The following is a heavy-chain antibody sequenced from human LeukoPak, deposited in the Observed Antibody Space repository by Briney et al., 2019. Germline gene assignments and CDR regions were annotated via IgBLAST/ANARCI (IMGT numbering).Heavy chain of an antibody. V-gene: IGHV1-24*01. J-gene: IGHJ6*02. CDR1: GYTLTELS. CDR2: FHPEDGKT. Sequence: ASVNVSCKVSGYTLTELSMQWVRQAPGKGLEWMGSFHPEDGKTIYAQKFQGRVIMTEDTSTDTTYMELGSLRSEDTAVYYCARDAMTTVTTFFPPGLYYYGMDVWGQGATVTVSS. D-gene: IGHD4-17*01. CDR3: ARDAMTTVTTFFPPGLYYYGMDV.